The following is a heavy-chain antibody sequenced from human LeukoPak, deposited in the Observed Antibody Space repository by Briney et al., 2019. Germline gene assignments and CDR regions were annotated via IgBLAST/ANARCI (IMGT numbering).Heavy chain of an antibody. Sequence: ASVKVSCKTPGGTFSRYAISWVRQAPGQGLEWMGEIIPIFGTTNYAQKFQGRVTMTRDMSTSTVYMELSSLRSEDTAVYYCARGEVEMATTHWGQGTLVTVSS. CDR3: ARGEVEMATTH. CDR1: GGTFSRYA. J-gene: IGHJ4*02. CDR2: IIPIFGTT. V-gene: IGHV1-69*05. D-gene: IGHD5-24*01.